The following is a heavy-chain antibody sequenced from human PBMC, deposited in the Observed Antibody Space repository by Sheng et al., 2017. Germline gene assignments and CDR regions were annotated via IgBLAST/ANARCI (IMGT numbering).Heavy chain of an antibody. CDR2: IYHSGST. Sequence: QVQLQESGPGLVKPSETLSLTCAVSGYSISSGYYWGWIRQPPGKGLEWIGSIYHSGSTYYNPSLKSRVTISVDTSKNQFSLKLSSVTAADTAVYYCARDGRWRGDYDSSGYYPDRIDYWGQGTLVTV. J-gene: IGHJ4*02. D-gene: IGHD3-22*01. V-gene: IGHV4-38-2*02. CDR1: GYSISSGYY. CDR3: ARDGRWRGDYDSSGYYPDRIDY.